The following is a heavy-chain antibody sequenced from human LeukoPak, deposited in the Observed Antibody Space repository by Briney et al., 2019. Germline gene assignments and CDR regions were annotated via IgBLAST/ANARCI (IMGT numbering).Heavy chain of an antibody. CDR3: ARVGYYDFWSGYLDY. J-gene: IGHJ4*02. CDR2: IIPIFGTA. Sequence: SVKVSCKASGGTFSSYAISWVRQAPGQGLEWMGGIIPIFGTANYAQKFQGRVAMTRDTSTSTVYMELSSLRSEDTAVYYCARVGYYDFWSGYLDYWGQGTLVTVSS. D-gene: IGHD3-3*01. V-gene: IGHV1-69*05. CDR1: GGTFSSYA.